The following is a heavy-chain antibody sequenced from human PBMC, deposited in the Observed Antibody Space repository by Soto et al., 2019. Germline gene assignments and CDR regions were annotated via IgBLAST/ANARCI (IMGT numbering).Heavy chain of an antibody. J-gene: IGHJ5*02. CDR1: GGSINSSSYF. V-gene: IGHV4-39*01. CDR3: ARHDSSGSRNWFGP. Sequence: SETMSLTCSVSGGSINSSSYFWGWLRQPPGKGLCCSGCIYYCGGTYYTPSLRSRFTISVYTSKNHFSLKLSSVSAADTAVFYCARHDSSGSRNWFGPWGQGTLVTVSS. D-gene: IGHD6-19*01. CDR2: IYYCGGT.